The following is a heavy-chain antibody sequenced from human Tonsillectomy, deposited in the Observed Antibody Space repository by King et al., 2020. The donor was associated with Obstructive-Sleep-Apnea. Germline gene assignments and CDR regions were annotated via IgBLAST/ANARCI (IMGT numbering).Heavy chain of an antibody. D-gene: IGHD4-17*01. CDR1: GFTFGDYA. J-gene: IGHJ4*02. CDR3: TRVDGDYLGYYFDY. Sequence: VQLVESGGGLVQPGRSLRLSCTASGFTFGDYAMSWFRQAPGKGLEWVGFIRSKAYGGTTGYAASVKGRFTISRDDSKSIAYLQMNSLKTEDTAVYYCTRVDGDYLGYYFDYWGQGTLVTVSS. CDR2: IRSKAYGGTT. V-gene: IGHV3-49*03.